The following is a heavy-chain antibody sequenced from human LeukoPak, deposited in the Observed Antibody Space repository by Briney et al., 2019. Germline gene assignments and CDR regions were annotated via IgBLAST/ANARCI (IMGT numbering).Heavy chain of an antibody. J-gene: IGHJ4*02. CDR1: GYTFTSYG. CDR2: ISAYNGNT. V-gene: IGHV1-18*01. D-gene: IGHD5-12*01. Sequence: ASVKVSCKASGYTFTSYGISWVRQAPGQGLEWMGWISAYNGNTNYAQKLQGRVTMTTDTSTSTAYMELRSLGSDDTAVYYCARDLRYSGYDWAGVGYWGQGTLVTVSS. CDR3: ARDLRYSGYDWAGVGY.